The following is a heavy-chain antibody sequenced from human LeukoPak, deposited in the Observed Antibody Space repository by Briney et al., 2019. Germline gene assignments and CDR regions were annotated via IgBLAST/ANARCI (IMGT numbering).Heavy chain of an antibody. Sequence: ASVKVSCKASGYTFTSYGISWVRQAPGQGLEWMGWTSAYNGNTNYAQKLQGRVTMTTDTSASTAYMELRSLRSDDTAVYYCARDYDFWSGYYTSGMDVWGQGTTVTVSS. CDR1: GYTFTSYG. D-gene: IGHD3-3*01. CDR2: TSAYNGNT. V-gene: IGHV1-18*01. CDR3: ARDYDFWSGYYTSGMDV. J-gene: IGHJ6*02.